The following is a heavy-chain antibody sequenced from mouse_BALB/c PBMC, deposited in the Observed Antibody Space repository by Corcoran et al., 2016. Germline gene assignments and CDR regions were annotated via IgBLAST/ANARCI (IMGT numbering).Heavy chain of an antibody. CDR2: IDPANGNT. CDR3: GRSRECNYVVY. Sequence: EVQLQQSGAELVKPGASVKLSCTASGFNIKDTYMHWVKQRPEQGLEWIGRIDPANGNTKYDPKFQGKATMTADTSSNTVYLQLSSLTSEATAVYYCGRSRECNYVVYWGQGTTLPVSS. CDR1: GFNIKDTY. D-gene: IGHD2-4*01. J-gene: IGHJ2*01. V-gene: IGHV14-3*02.